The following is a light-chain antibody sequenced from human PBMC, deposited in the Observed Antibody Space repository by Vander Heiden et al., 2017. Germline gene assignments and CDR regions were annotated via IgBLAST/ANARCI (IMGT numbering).Light chain of an antibody. V-gene: IGKV1-39*01. Sequence: DIQMTQSPSSLSASVGDRVTITCRASQSISSYLNWYQQKPGKAPKLLIYAASSLQSGVPSRCSGSGSGTDCTLTISSLQPEDCATYYCQQSYRTPITCGQGTRLEMK. J-gene: IGKJ5*01. CDR1: QSISSY. CDR3: QQSYRTPIT. CDR2: AAS.